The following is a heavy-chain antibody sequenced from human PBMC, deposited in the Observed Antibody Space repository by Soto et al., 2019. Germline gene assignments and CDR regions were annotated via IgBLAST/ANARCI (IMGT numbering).Heavy chain of an antibody. CDR3: ATTTPITMVRGVPPSFDY. V-gene: IGHV1-69*02. J-gene: IGHJ4*02. CDR1: GGTFSSYT. Sequence: SVKVSCKASGGTFSSYTSSWVRQAPGQGLEWMGRIIPILGIANYAQKFQGRVTITADKSTSTAYMELSSLRSEDTAVCYCATTTPITMVRGVPPSFDYWGQGTLVTVSS. CDR2: IIPILGIA. D-gene: IGHD3-10*01.